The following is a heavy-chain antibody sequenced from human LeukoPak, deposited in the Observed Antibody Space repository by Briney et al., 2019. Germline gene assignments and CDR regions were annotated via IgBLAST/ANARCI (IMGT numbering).Heavy chain of an antibody. V-gene: IGHV3-33*01. CDR1: GFTFINYG. CDR3: ARDGRAVNPFNAFDI. J-gene: IGHJ3*02. D-gene: IGHD4-17*01. CDR2: IRYDGTDK. Sequence: GGSLRLSCAASGFTFINYGIHWVRQAPGKGLEWVADIRYDGTDKYYADSVKGRFTISRDNSKNTPYLQMNSLRGEDTAVYYCARDGRAVNPFNAFDIWGQGTVVTVSS.